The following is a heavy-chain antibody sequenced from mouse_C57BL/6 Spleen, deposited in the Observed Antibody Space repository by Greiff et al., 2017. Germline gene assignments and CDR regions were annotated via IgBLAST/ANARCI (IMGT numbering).Heavy chain of an antibody. J-gene: IGHJ1*03. D-gene: IGHD1-1*01. CDR3: ASRDYYGSSYGYFDV. Sequence: QVQLKESGAELVKPGASVKISCKASGYAFSSYWMNWVKQRPGKGLEWIGQIYPGDGDTNYNGQFKGKATLTADQSSSTAYMQLSSLTSEGSAVYFCASRDYYGSSYGYFDVWGTGTTVTVSS. CDR2: IYPGDGDT. V-gene: IGHV1-80*01. CDR1: GYAFSSYW.